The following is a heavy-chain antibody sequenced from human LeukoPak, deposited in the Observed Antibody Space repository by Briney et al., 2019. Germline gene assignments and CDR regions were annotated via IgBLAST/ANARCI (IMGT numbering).Heavy chain of an antibody. CDR2: IWYDGSNK. CDR1: GFTLSSYG. CDR3: AKVGRGGPTGTDSYFDY. Sequence: GGSLRLSCAASGFTLSSYGMHWVRQAPGKGLEWVAVIWYDGSNKYYADSVKGRFTISRDNSKNTLYLQMNSLRAEDTTVYYCAKVGRGGPTGTDSYFDYWGQGTLVTVSS. V-gene: IGHV3-33*06. J-gene: IGHJ4*02. D-gene: IGHD1-1*01.